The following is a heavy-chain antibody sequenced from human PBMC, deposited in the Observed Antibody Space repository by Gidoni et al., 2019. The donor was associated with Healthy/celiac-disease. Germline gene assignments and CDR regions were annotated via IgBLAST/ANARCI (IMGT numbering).Heavy chain of an antibody. CDR1: GYSFTSYW. CDR3: ARRSCSSTSCYTGRGFDP. CDR2: IYPGDSDT. V-gene: IGHV5-51*01. D-gene: IGHD2-2*02. Sequence: EVQLVQSGAEVQKPGESLKISCKGSGYSFTSYWIGWVRQMPGKGLEWMGIIYPGDSDTRYSPSFQGQVTISADKSISTAYLQWSSLKASDTAMYYCARRSCSSTSCYTGRGFDPWGQGTLVTVSS. J-gene: IGHJ5*02.